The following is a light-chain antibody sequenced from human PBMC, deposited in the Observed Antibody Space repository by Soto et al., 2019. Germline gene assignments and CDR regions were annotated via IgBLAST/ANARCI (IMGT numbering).Light chain of an antibody. CDR1: QSVSSSY. J-gene: IGKJ1*01. Sequence: IVVTQSPSALSLSPGERATISGKTSQSVSSSYLAWYQQKPGQAPRLLIYGASTRATGIPDRFSGSGSGTDFTLTISRLEPEDFAVYYCQQYNNWPPWTFGQGTKLDIK. CDR2: GAS. V-gene: IGKV3-20*01. CDR3: QQYNNWPPWT.